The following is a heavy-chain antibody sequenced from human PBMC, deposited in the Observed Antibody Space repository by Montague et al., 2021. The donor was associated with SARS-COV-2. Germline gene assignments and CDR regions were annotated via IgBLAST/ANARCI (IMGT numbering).Heavy chain of an antibody. Sequence: KKHSGSTNYNPSLKSRVTISVDTSKNQFSLKLSSVTAADTAVYYCARGSGWLSRSSYYCDYWGQGKLGNVS. CDR2: KKHSGST. CDR3: ARGSGWLSRSSYYCDY. D-gene: IGHD3-22*01. J-gene: IGHJ4*02. V-gene: IGHV4-34*01.